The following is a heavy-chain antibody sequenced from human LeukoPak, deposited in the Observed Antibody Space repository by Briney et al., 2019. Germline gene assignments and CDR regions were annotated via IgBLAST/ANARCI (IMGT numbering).Heavy chain of an antibody. CDR3: ARAGIAVAAAFDY. CDR1: GFTFTNYA. Sequence: GGSLRLSCAASGFTFTNYAMIWVRQAPGKGLEWVSYISSSGSTIYYADSVKGRFTISRDNAKNSLYLQMNSLRAEDTAVYYCARAGIAVAAAFDYWGQGTLVTVSS. J-gene: IGHJ4*02. D-gene: IGHD6-19*01. CDR2: ISSSGSTI. V-gene: IGHV3-48*03.